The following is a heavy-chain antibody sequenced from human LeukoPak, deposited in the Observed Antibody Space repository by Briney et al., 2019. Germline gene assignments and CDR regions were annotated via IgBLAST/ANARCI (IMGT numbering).Heavy chain of an antibody. V-gene: IGHV3-23*01. D-gene: IGHD1-26*01. CDR2: ISGNGGST. CDR1: AFTFSSYA. Sequence: PGGSLRLSCAASAFTFSSYAMSWVRQAPGKGLEWVSGISGNGGSTNYADSVKGRFTISRDNSKNTLYLQMNSLRAEDTAVYYCARGQLPAGPPFDYWGQGTLVTVSS. J-gene: IGHJ4*02. CDR3: ARGQLPAGPPFDY.